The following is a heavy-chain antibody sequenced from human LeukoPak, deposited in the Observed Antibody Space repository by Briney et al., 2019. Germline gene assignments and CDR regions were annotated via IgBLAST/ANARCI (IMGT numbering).Heavy chain of an antibody. CDR1: GYTFTSYG. V-gene: IGHV1-18*01. D-gene: IGHD3-22*01. Sequence: ASVKVSCKASGYTFTSYGISWVRQAPGQGLEWMGWISAYNGNTNYAQKLQGRVTMTTDTSTSTAYMELRSLRSDDTAVYYCARGGTYYYDSSGYYEALDYWDQGTLVTVSS. J-gene: IGHJ4*02. CDR2: ISAYNGNT. CDR3: ARGGTYYYDSSGYYEALDY.